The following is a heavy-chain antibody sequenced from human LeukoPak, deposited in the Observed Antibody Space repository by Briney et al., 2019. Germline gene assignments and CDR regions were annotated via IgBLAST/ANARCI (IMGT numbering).Heavy chain of an antibody. CDR1: GGSISSYY. CDR3: ARGMVRGVFGAFDI. D-gene: IGHD3-10*01. V-gene: IGHV4-59*01. J-gene: IGHJ3*02. CDR2: IYYSGST. Sequence: PSETLSLTCTVSGGSISSYYWSWIRQPPGKGLEWIGYIYYSGSTNYNPSLKSRVTISVDTSKNQFSLKLSSVTAADTAVYYCARGMVRGVFGAFDIWAQGTMVTVSS.